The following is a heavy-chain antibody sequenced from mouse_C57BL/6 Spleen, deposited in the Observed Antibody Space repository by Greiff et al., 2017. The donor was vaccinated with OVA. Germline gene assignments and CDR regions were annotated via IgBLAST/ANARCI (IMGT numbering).Heavy chain of an antibody. Sequence: EVQGVESGGGLVKPGGSLKLSCAASGFTFSDYGMHWVRQAPEKGLEWVAYISSGSSTIYYADTVKGRFTISRDNAKNTLFLQMTSLRSEDTAMYYCARTRQLRLDYYAMDYWGQGTSVTVSS. D-gene: IGHD3-2*02. CDR1: GFTFSDYG. V-gene: IGHV5-17*01. CDR2: ISSGSSTI. J-gene: IGHJ4*01. CDR3: ARTRQLRLDYYAMDY.